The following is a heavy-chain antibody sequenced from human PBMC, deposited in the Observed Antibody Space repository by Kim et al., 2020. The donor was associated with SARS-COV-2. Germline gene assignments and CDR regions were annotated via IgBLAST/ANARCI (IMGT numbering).Heavy chain of an antibody. D-gene: IGHD6-13*01. V-gene: IGHV3-23*01. CDR1: GFTFSSYA. J-gene: IGHJ4*02. Sequence: GGSLRLSCAASGFTFSSYAMSWVHQAPGKGLEWVSAISGSGGSTYYADSVKGRFTISRDNSKNTLYLQMNSLRAEDTAVYYCAKDNKGIGIAAAGTGDYWGQGTLVTVSS. CDR2: ISGSGGST. CDR3: AKDNKGIGIAAAGTGDY.